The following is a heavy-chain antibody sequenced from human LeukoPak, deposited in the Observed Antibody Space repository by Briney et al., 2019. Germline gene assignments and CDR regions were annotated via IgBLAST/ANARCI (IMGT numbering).Heavy chain of an antibody. CDR3: AKDFYYGSGSTGLFDY. CDR2: IRYDGSNK. J-gene: IGHJ4*02. CDR1: KFTFNNYA. V-gene: IGHV3-30*02. D-gene: IGHD3-10*01. Sequence: GGSLRLSCAASKFTFNNYAMHWVRQAPGKGLEWVAFIRYDGSNKYYADSVKGRFTISRDNSKNTLYLQMNSLRAEDTAVYYCAKDFYYGSGSTGLFDYWGQGTLVTVSS.